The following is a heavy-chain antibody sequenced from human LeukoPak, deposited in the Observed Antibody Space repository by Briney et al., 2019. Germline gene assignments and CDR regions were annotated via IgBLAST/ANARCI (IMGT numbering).Heavy chain of an antibody. J-gene: IGHJ4*02. D-gene: IGHD3-10*01. CDR3: ARQHYYGSGSYPDDYFDY. V-gene: IGHV1-2*02. Sequence: ASVKVSCKASGYTFTGYYMHWVRQAPGQGLEWMGWINPNSGGTNYAQKFQGRVTMTRDTSISTAYMELSRLRSDDTAVYYCARQHYYGSGSYPDDYFDYWGQGTLVTVSS. CDR1: GYTFTGYY. CDR2: INPNSGGT.